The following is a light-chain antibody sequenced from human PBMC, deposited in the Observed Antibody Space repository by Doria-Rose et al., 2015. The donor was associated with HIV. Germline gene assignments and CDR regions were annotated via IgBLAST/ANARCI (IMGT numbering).Light chain of an antibody. J-gene: IGLJ2*01. CDR2: STG. V-gene: IGLV7-43*01. Sequence: QAVVTQEPSLTVSPGGTVTLTCASSTGAVTSGYYPNWFQQKPGQAPRALTYSTGNKHSWTPARFSGSLLGGKAALTLSGVQPEDEAEYYCLLYYGGAYVVFGGGTKLTVL. CDR3: LLYYGGAYVV. CDR1: TGAVTSGYY.